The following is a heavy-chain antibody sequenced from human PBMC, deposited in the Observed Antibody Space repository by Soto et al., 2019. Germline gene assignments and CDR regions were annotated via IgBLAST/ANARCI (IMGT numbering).Heavy chain of an antibody. D-gene: IGHD3-22*01. V-gene: IGHV3-23*01. CDR2: ISGSGGST. CDR3: AKPDYYDSSGYPDDAFDI. CDR1: GFTFSSYA. Sequence: SGGSLRLSCAASGFTFSSYAMSWVRQAPGKGLEWVSAISGSGGSTYYADSVKGRFTISRDNSKNTLYLQMNSLRAEDTAVYYCAKPDYYDSSGYPDDAFDIWGQGTMVTVSS. J-gene: IGHJ3*02.